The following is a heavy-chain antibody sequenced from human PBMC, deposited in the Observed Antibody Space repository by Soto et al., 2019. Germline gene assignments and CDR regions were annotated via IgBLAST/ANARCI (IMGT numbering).Heavy chain of an antibody. V-gene: IGHV1-18*01. J-gene: IGHJ4*02. D-gene: IGHD3-22*01. CDR1: GYTFTSYG. CDR3: ARDLYLLARSSGYYGIDY. CDR2: ISAYNGNT. Sequence: ASVKLSCKASGYTFTSYGISWVRQAPRQGLEWMGWISAYNGNTNYAQKLQGRVTMTTDTSTSTAYMELRSLRSDDTAVYYCARDLYLLARSSGYYGIDYWGQGTLVTVSS.